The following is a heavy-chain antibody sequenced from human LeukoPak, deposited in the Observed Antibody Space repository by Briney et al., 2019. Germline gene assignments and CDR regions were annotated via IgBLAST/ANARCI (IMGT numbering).Heavy chain of an antibody. CDR1: GYTFTGYY. D-gene: IGHD3-22*01. J-gene: IGHJ4*02. CDR2: INPNSGGT. Sequence: ASVKVSCKASGYTFTGYYLHWVRQAPGQGLEWMGRINPNSGGTNYAQKFQGRVTMTRDTSISTAYMELGRLRSDDTAVYYCARALEYYDSSGYYYLFDYWGQGTLVTVSS. V-gene: IGHV1-2*06. CDR3: ARALEYYDSSGYYYLFDY.